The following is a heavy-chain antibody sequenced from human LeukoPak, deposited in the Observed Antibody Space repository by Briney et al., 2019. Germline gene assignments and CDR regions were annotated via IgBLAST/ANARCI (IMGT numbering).Heavy chain of an antibody. V-gene: IGHV3-21*01. CDR2: ISTTSNYI. D-gene: IGHD2-15*01. CDR1: GFTFSSYS. J-gene: IGHJ4*02. Sequence: PGGSLRLSCAASGFTFSSYSMNWVRQGPGKGLEWVSSISTTSNYIYYADSVKGRFTIPRDNAKNSLYLQMNSLRAEDTAVYYCARDIRGSLLRGSVDYWGQGTLVTVSS. CDR3: ARDIRGSLLRGSVDY.